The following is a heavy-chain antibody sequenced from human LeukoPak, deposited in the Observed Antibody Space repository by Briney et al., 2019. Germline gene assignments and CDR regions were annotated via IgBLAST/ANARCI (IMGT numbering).Heavy chain of an antibody. D-gene: IGHD5-18*01. V-gene: IGHV4-39*07. Sequence: SETLSLTCTVSGGSISSSSYYWGWIRQPPGKGLEWIGSIYYSGSTYYNPSLKSRVTISVDTSKNQFSLKLSSVTAADTAVYYCASAGSGYSYGNDYWGQGTLVTVSS. CDR2: IYYSGST. CDR1: GGSISSSSYY. J-gene: IGHJ4*02. CDR3: ASAGSGYSYGNDY.